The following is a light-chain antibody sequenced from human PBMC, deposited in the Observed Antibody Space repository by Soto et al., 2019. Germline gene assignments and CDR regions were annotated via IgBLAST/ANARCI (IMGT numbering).Light chain of an antibody. V-gene: IGKV3-15*01. CDR2: GAS. CDR3: QQYNNWPPLT. J-gene: IGKJ4*01. CDR1: QCVSSN. Sequence: EIVMTQSPATLSVSPGERATVSCRASQCVSSNLAWYQQKPDQAPRLLIYGASTRATGIPARFSGSGSGTEFTLTISNLQSEDFAVYYCQQYNNWPPLTFGGGTKVEIK.